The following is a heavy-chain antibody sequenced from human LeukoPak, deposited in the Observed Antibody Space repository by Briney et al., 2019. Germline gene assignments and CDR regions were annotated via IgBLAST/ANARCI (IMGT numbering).Heavy chain of an antibody. CDR3: AKDPAFDY. V-gene: IGHV3-30*18. Sequence: PGGSLRLSYVVSGFTFSAYNMNWVRQAPGKGLEWVAVISYDGGNKYYADSVKGRFTISRDNSKNTLYLQMNSLRAEDTAVYYCAKDPAFDYWGQGTLVTVSS. CDR1: GFTFSAYN. J-gene: IGHJ4*02. CDR2: ISYDGGNK.